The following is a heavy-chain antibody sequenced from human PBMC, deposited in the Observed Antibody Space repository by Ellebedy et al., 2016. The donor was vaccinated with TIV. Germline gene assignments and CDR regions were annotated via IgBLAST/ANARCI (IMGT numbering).Heavy chain of an antibody. CDR3: AREGGSFYFPFDS. V-gene: IGHV1-69*10. D-gene: IGHD2/OR15-2a*01. J-gene: IGHJ4*02. CDR2: ILPVLGIT. CDR1: GGTFSSDS. Sequence: ASVKVSCKASGGTFSSDSISWVRQAPGQGLEWMGGILPVLGITNYAQKFRGRVTISADKSTATAYMELSSLTSDDTAVYYCAREGGSFYFPFDSWGQGTLVTVSS.